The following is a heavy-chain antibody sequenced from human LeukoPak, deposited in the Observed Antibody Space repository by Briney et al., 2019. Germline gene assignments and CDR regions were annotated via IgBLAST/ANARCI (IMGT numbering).Heavy chain of an antibody. CDR1: GDTFTGYY. Sequence: ASVKVSCKASGDTFTGYYMHGVRQAPGQGLEWMGWINTNTGNPTYAQGFTGRFVFSLDTSVSTAYLQISSLKAEDTAVYYCARGGVQYSSSWYHYWGQGTLVTVSS. J-gene: IGHJ4*02. D-gene: IGHD6-13*01. V-gene: IGHV7-4-1*02. CDR3: ARGGVQYSSSWYHY. CDR2: INTNTGNP.